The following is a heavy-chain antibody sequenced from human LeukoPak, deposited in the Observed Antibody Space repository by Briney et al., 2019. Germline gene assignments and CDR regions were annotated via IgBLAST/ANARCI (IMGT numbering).Heavy chain of an antibody. CDR1: GFTFGDYA. Sequence: GSLRLSCTASGFTFGDYAMSWFRQAPGKGLEWVGFIRSKAYGGTTEYAASVKGRFTISRDDSKSIAYLQVNSLKTEDTAVYYCTHSGWYLYFDYWGQGTLVTVSS. J-gene: IGHJ4*02. CDR3: THSGWYLYFDY. CDR2: IRSKAYGGTT. V-gene: IGHV3-49*03. D-gene: IGHD6-19*01.